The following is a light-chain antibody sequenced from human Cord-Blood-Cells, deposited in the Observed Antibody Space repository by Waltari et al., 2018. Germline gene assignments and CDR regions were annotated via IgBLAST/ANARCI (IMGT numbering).Light chain of an antibody. CDR2: AAS. V-gene: IGKV1-39*01. CDR3: QQSYSTPLT. Sequence: DIQMTQSPSSLSASVGDRVTITCRESQSISSYLNWYQQKPGKAPKLLIYAASSLQSGVPSRFSGSGSGTDFTLTISSLQPEDFATYYCQQSYSTPLTFGGGTK. J-gene: IGKJ4*01. CDR1: QSISSY.